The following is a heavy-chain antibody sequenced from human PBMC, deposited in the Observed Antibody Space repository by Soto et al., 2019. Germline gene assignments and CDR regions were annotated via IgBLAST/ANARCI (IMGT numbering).Heavy chain of an antibody. J-gene: IGHJ5*02. CDR2: IYYTGST. V-gene: IGHV4-59*01. Sequence: PSETLSLTCTVSGGSISSYYWNWIRQPPGKGLEWIGYIYYTGSTNYNPSLKSRVTISVDTSKNQFSLKLSSVTAADTAVYYCARDRGLIGDQYNWFDPWGQGTLVTVSS. CDR1: GGSISSYY. D-gene: IGHD3-16*01. CDR3: ARDRGLIGDQYNWFDP.